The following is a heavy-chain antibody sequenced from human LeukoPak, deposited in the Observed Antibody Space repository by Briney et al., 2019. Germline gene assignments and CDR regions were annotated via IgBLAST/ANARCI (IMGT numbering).Heavy chain of an antibody. CDR1: GFTFSSYS. J-gene: IGHJ4*02. D-gene: IGHD4-11*01. Sequence: IPGGSLRLSCAASGFTFSSYSINWVRQAPGKGLEWVSSISSSSSYIYYADSVKGRFTISRDNAKNSLYLQMNSLRAEDTAVYYCARWKYSNYIYYFDYWGQGTLVTVSS. CDR3: ARWKYSNYIYYFDY. V-gene: IGHV3-21*01. CDR2: ISSSSSYI.